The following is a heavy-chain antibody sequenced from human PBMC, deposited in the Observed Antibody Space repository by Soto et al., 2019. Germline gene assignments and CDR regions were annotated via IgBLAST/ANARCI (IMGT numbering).Heavy chain of an antibody. Sequence: QITLKESGPTLVKPTQTLTLTCTFSGFSLSTSGVGVGWIRQPPGKALEWLALIYWDDDKRYSPYLKSRLTITQDTPKNQLVLKITNLDPVDTGTYYCAHYPSRWYYFHYWCQGTLVTVSS. CDR2: IYWDDDK. V-gene: IGHV2-5*02. CDR1: GFSLSTSGVG. CDR3: AHYPSRWYYFHY. D-gene: IGHD6-13*01. J-gene: IGHJ4*02.